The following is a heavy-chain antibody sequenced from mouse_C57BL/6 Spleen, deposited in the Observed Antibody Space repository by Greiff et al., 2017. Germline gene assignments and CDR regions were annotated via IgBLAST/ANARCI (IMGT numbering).Heavy chain of an antibody. CDR1: GFSFNTYA. CDR2: IRSKSNNYAT. D-gene: IGHD2-3*01. CDR3: VRRGLLRAMDY. Sequence: DVMLVESGGGLVQPKGSLKLSCAASGFSFNTYAMNWVRQAPGKGLEWVARIRSKSNNYATYYADSVKDRFTISRDDSESMLYLQMNNLKTEDTAMYYCVRRGLLRAMDYWGQGTSVTVSS. J-gene: IGHJ4*01. V-gene: IGHV10-1*01.